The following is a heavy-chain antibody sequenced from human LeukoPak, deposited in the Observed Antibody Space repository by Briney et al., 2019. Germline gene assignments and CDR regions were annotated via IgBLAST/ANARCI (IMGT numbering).Heavy chain of an antibody. J-gene: IGHJ4*02. Sequence: ASVKVSCKASGYTFTSYYMHWARQAPGQGLEWMGIINPSGGSTSYAQKFQGRVTMTRDTSTSTVYMELSSLRSEDTAVYYCARERMGSGWSSRQGFDYWGQGTLVTVSS. CDR1: GYTFTSYY. CDR3: ARERMGSGWSSRQGFDY. D-gene: IGHD6-19*01. CDR2: INPSGGST. V-gene: IGHV1-46*01.